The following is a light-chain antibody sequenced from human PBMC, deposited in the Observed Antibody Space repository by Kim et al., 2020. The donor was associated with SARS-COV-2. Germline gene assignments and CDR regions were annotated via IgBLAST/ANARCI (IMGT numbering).Light chain of an antibody. CDR2: KAS. V-gene: IGKV1-5*03. CDR1: QSISSW. CDR3: QQYNSQWT. J-gene: IGKJ1*01. Sequence: DIQVTQSPSTLSASVGDRVTITCRASQSISSWLAWYQQKPGKAPKILIYKASSLESGVPTRFSGSGSGTEFTLTISSLQPDDFATYYCQQYNSQWTFGQGTKVDIK.